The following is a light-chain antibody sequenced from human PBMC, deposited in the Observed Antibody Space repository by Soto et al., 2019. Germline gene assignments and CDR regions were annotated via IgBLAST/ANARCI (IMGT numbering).Light chain of an antibody. CDR1: QSISSY. V-gene: IGKV1-39*01. CDR2: AAS. CDR3: QQSYSTPT. Sequence: DIQMPPSPSSLSASVGDRVTITCRASQSISSYLNWYQQKPGKAPKLLIYAASSLQSGVPSRFSASRSGTDFTLTISSLQPEDFATYYCQQSYSTPTFGQGTKLESK. J-gene: IGKJ2*01.